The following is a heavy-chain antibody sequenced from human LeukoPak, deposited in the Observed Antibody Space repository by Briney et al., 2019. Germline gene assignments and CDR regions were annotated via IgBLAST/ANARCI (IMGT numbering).Heavy chain of an antibody. D-gene: IGHD4-23*01. V-gene: IGHV3-30-3*01. J-gene: IGHJ4*02. CDR2: ISYDGSNK. CDR1: GFTFSSYA. Sequence: GGSLRLSCAASGFTFSSYAMHWVRQAPGKGLEWVAVISYDGSNKYYADSVKGRFTISRDNSKNTLYLQMNSLRAEDTAVYCCARVAAGYSVNYFDYWGQGTLVTVSS. CDR3: ARVAAGYSVNYFDY.